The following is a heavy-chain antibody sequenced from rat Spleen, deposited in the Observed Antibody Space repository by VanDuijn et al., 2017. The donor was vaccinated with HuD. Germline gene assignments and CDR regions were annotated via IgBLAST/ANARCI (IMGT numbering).Heavy chain of an antibody. V-gene: IGHV5-31*01. D-gene: IGHD1-1*01. CDR1: GFTFNKYW. CDR2: ITNSGGNT. J-gene: IGHJ2*01. Sequence: EVQLVESGGGPVQPGRSLKLSCVASGFTFNKYWMTWIRQAPGQGLEWVASITNSGGNTSYPDAVRGRFTVSRDNAKSTLYLQVNILRSENTATYYCARENYYSGDYWGQGVMVTVSS. CDR3: ARENYYSGDY.